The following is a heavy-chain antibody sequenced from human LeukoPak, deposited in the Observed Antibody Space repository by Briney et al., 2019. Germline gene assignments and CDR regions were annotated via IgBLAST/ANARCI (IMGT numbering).Heavy chain of an antibody. V-gene: IGHV4-38-2*02. D-gene: IGHD2-21*01. Sequence: SETLSLTCTVSGYSISSGYYWGWIRQPPGKGLEWIGTIYHSGSTYSNPSLKSRVTISVDTSKNQFSLNLSSVTAADTAVYYCARVGYYPDYYMDVWGKGTTVTVSS. J-gene: IGHJ6*03. CDR2: IYHSGST. CDR3: ARVGYYPDYYMDV. CDR1: GYSISSGYY.